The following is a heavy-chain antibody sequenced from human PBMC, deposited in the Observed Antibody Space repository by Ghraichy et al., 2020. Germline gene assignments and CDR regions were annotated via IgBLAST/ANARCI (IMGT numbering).Heavy chain of an antibody. D-gene: IGHD3-10*01. CDR1: GGSISSSNYY. Sequence: SETLSLTCTVSGGSISSSNYYWGWIRQSPGRGLEWIGSTYYNWNTFYNPSLKSRVSISVDKSKNHFSLKLGSVTAADTAFYYCASHNYYGSGISIWVFDNWGQGAIGTVSS. J-gene: IGHJ4*02. V-gene: IGHV4-39*02. CDR2: TYYNWNT. CDR3: ASHNYYGSGISIWVFDN.